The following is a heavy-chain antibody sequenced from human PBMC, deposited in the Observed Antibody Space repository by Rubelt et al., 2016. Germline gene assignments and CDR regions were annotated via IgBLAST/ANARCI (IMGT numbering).Heavy chain of an antibody. Sequence: VQLVESGGGVVQPGRSLRLSCAASGFTFSSYAMHWVRQAPGKGLEWVANIKQDGSEEYYVDSVKARFTISRDNAKNSLYLEMNGLRAEDTAVYYCARDLGSDSSSFGAFDIWGQGTMVTVSS. V-gene: IGHV3-7*03. CDR3: ARDLGSDSSSFGAFDI. J-gene: IGHJ3*02. CDR1: GFTFSSYA. CDR2: IKQDGSEE. D-gene: IGHD6-13*01.